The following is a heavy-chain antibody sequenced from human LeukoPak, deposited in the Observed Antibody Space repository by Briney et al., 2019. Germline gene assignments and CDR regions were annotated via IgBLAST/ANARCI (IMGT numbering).Heavy chain of an antibody. CDR1: GFTFSSYW. CDR3: ARAIVVVTATASFGFDY. CDR2: IWYDGSNK. D-gene: IGHD2-21*02. V-gene: IGHV3-33*08. Sequence: GGSLRLSCAASGFTFSSYWMHWVRQAPGKGLEWVAVIWYDGSNKYYADSVKGRFTISRDNSKNTLYLQMNSLRAEDTAVYYCARAIVVVTATASFGFDYWGQGTLVTVSS. J-gene: IGHJ4*02.